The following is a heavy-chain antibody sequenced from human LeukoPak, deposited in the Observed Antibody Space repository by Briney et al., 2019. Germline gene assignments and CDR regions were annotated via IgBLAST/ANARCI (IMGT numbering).Heavy chain of an antibody. J-gene: IGHJ4*02. Sequence: PGGPLRLSCAASGFTFSSYAMSWVRQAPGKGLEWVSAISGSGGSTYYADSVKGRFTISRDNSKNTLYLQMNSLRAEDTAVYYCAKAPVTTYGIYYFDYWGQGTLVTVSS. D-gene: IGHD4-17*01. CDR1: GFTFSSYA. V-gene: IGHV3-23*01. CDR3: AKAPVTTYGIYYFDY. CDR2: ISGSGGST.